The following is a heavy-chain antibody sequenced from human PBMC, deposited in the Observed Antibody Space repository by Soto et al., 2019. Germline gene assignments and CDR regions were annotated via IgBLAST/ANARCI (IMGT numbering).Heavy chain of an antibody. V-gene: IGHV3-30-3*01. CDR2: ISYDGSNK. D-gene: IGHD5-12*01. CDR3: AREWLSNANFDY. Sequence: QVQLVESGGGVVQPGRSLRLSCAASGFTFSSYAMHWVRQAPGKGLEWVAVISYDGSNKYYADSVKGRFTISRDNSKNTLYLQMNSLRAEDTAVYYCAREWLSNANFDYWGQGTLVTVSS. J-gene: IGHJ4*02. CDR1: GFTFSSYA.